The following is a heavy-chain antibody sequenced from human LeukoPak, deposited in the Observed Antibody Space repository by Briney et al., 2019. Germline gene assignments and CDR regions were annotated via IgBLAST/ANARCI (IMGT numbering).Heavy chain of an antibody. CDR2: IYPGDSDT. D-gene: IGHD5-18*01. Sequence: GESLKISCKGSGYSFTNYWIGWVRQMPGKGLEWMGIIYPGDSDTRYSPSFQGQVTISADKSISTAYLQWSSLKASDTAMYYCARQARGYSYGTQSDYWAQGTLVTVSS. CDR3: ARQARGYSYGTQSDY. V-gene: IGHV5-51*01. J-gene: IGHJ4*02. CDR1: GYSFTNYW.